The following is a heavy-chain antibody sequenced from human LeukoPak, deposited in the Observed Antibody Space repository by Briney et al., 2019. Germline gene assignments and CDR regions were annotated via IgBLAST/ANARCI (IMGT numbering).Heavy chain of an antibody. D-gene: IGHD1-26*01. CDR1: GGTISSYY. CDR2: IYYSGST. V-gene: IGHV4-59*08. Sequence: SETLSLTCTVSGGTISSYYWSWIRQPPGKGLEWIGYIYYSGSTNYNPSLKSRVTISADTSKNQFSLKLSSVTAADTAVYYCARFEVRYGGYYWGQGTLVTVSS. CDR3: ARFEVRYGGYY. J-gene: IGHJ4*02.